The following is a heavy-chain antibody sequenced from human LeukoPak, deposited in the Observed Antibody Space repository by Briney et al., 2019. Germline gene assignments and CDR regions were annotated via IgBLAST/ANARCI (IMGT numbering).Heavy chain of an antibody. CDR3: ARENVGRKTYYDYVWGSYRYSRFDP. V-gene: IGHV1-3*01. CDR2: INAGNGNT. CDR1: GYTFTSYA. D-gene: IGHD3-16*02. Sequence: ASVKVSCKASGYTFTSYAMHWVRQAPGQRLEWMGWINAGNGNTKYSQKFQGRVTITRDTSASTAYMELSSLRSEDTAVYYCARENVGRKTYYDYVWGSYRYSRFDPWSQGTLVTVSS. J-gene: IGHJ5*02.